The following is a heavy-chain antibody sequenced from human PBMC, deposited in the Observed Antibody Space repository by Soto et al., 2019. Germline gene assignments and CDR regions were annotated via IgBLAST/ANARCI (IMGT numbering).Heavy chain of an antibody. J-gene: IGHJ4*02. V-gene: IGHV4-30-4*08. D-gene: IGHD3-22*01. CDR3: SRTGPSYYSHNSGSPGDY. Sequence: PSETLSLTCTVSGASIGSGDFYWSWIRQSPGKGLEWLGYIYYNELSSSESTHYNSSLKSRVSISVDKSKNQFSLTLRSMNAADTAVYYCSRTGPSYYSHNSGSPGDYWGQGTLVTVSS. CDR2: IYYNELSSSEST. CDR1: GASIGSGDFY.